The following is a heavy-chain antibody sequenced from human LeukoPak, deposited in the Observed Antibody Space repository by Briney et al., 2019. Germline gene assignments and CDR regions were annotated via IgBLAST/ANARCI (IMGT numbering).Heavy chain of an antibody. CDR3: ARDLDGDYSFDY. V-gene: IGHV3-23*01. CDR1: GFTFNTYA. J-gene: IGHJ4*02. Sequence: GGSLKLSCAASGFTFNTYAMSWVRQAPGKGLEWVSAINGRGDTTYYADSVKGRFTISRDNSRNTLSLQMSSLRAEDTAVYYCARDLDGDYSFDYWGQGTLVTVSS. D-gene: IGHD4-17*01. CDR2: INGRGDTT.